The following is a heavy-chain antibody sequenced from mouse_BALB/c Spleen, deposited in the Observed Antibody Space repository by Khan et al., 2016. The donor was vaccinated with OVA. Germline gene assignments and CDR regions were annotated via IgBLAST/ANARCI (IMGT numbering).Heavy chain of an antibody. Sequence: QLEESGPGLVKPSQSLSLTCTVTGYSITSDYAWNWIRQFPGNKLEWMGFISYSGNTKYNPSLKSRFSITRDTSKNQFFLRLNSVTTEDTATYYCARVYGGDFDYWGQGTSLTVSS. CDR2: ISYSGNT. D-gene: IGHD1-1*01. J-gene: IGHJ2*02. CDR3: ARVYGGDFDY. CDR1: GYSITSDYA. V-gene: IGHV3-2*02.